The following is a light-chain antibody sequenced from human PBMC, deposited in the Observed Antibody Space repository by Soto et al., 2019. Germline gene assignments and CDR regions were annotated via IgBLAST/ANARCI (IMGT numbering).Light chain of an antibody. CDR2: GAS. CDR1: QSVSSN. J-gene: IGKJ1*01. V-gene: IGKV3-20*01. Sequence: IEMTQSPATLSVSPGERATLSCRASQSVSSNLVWYQQKPGQAPRLLINGASSRATGIPDRFRGSGSGTDFTLTISRLEPEDFAVYSCQQYGSSPTFGQGTKVDIK. CDR3: QQYGSSPT.